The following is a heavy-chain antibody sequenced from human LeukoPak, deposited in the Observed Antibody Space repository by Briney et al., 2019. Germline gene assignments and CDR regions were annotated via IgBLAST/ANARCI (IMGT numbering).Heavy chain of an antibody. CDR1: GYTFTGYY. CDR2: WIMGWINPNSGGT. D-gene: IGHD3-3*02. V-gene: IGHV1-2*02. J-gene: IGHJ4*02. Sequence: ASVKVSCKTSGYTFTGYYMHWVRQAPGQGLEWMGWIMGWINPNSGGTNYAQKFQGRVTMTRDTSVSTVYMEMSRLRSDDTAVYYCATAGPSFPHFEDWGQGTLVTVSS. CDR3: ATAGPSFPHFED.